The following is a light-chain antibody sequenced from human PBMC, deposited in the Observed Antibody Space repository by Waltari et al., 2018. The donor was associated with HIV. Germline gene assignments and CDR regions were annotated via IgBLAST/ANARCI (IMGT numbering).Light chain of an antibody. CDR3: QVWDSSSDHYV. CDR1: NIGSRR. Sequence: SYVLTQPPSVSVAPGQTARITCGGNNIGSRRVHWYQQKPGQAPLLVVYVDSDRPSGIPERFSGSNSGNTATLTISRVEAGDEADYYCQVWDSSSDHYVFGTGTKVTVL. V-gene: IGLV3-21*02. CDR2: VDS. J-gene: IGLJ1*01.